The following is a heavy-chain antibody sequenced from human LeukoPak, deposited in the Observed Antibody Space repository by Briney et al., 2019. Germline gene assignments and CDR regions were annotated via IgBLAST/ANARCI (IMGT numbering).Heavy chain of an antibody. D-gene: IGHD1-26*01. V-gene: IGHV4-61*02. CDR2: IYTSGST. CDR3: ARGGVSYYYYMDV. Sequence: PSETLSLTCTVSGGSISSGSYYWSWIRQPAGKGLEWIGRIYTSGSTNYNPSLKSRVTISVDTSKNQFSLKLSSVTAADTAVYYCARGGVSYYYYMDVWGKGTTVTVSS. J-gene: IGHJ6*03. CDR1: GGSISSGSYY.